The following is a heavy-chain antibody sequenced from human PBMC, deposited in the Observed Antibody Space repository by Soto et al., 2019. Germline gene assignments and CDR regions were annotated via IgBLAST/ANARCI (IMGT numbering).Heavy chain of an antibody. CDR2: ISYDGSNK. CDR3: AKGGVIAAAGTGFDY. D-gene: IGHD6-13*01. J-gene: IGHJ4*02. V-gene: IGHV3-30*18. Sequence: QVQLVESGGGVVQPGRSLRLSCAASGFTFSSYGMHWVRQAPGKGLEWVAVISYDGSNKYYADSVKGRFTISRDNSKNTLYLQMNSLRAEDTAVYYCAKGGVIAAAGTGFDYWGQGTPVTVSS. CDR1: GFTFSSYG.